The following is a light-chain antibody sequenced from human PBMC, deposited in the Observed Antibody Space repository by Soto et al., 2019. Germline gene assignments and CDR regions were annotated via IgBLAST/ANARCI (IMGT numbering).Light chain of an antibody. CDR3: QLYDSLPLLT. Sequence: DIQMTQSPSSLSASVGDGVTITCQASHDISNYLNWYQQRPGKAPTLLIYDASNLQTGVPSRFSGSGSGTDFTFTISSLQPEDIATYYCQLYDSLPLLTFGGGTKVDIK. V-gene: IGKV1-33*01. CDR2: DAS. J-gene: IGKJ4*01. CDR1: HDISNY.